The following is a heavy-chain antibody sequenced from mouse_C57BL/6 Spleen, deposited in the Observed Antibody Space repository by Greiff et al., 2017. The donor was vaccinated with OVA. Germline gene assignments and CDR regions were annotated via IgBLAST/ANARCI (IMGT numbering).Heavy chain of an antibody. CDR1: GFSLTSYG. Sequence: VMLVESGPGLVQPSQSLSITCTVSGFSLTSYGVHWVRQSPGKGLEWLGVIWSGGSTDYNAAFISRLSISKDNSKSQVFFKMNSLQADDTAIYYCARLGDGYPYYAMDYWGQGTSVTVSS. V-gene: IGHV2-2*01. J-gene: IGHJ4*01. CDR2: IWSGGST. D-gene: IGHD2-3*01. CDR3: ARLGDGYPYYAMDY.